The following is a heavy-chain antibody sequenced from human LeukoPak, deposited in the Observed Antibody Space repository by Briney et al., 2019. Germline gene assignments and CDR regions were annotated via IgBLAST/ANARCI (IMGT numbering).Heavy chain of an antibody. CDR2: IYYSGST. CDR3: ARESPYSSGWYGY. CDR1: GGSISSYY. V-gene: IGHV4-59*12. D-gene: IGHD6-19*01. Sequence: SETLSLTCTVSGGSISSYYWSWVRQPPGKGLEWLGYIYYSGSTNYNPSLKSRVTISVDTSKNQFSLKLSSVTAADTAVYYCARESPYSSGWYGYWGQGTLVTVSS. J-gene: IGHJ4*02.